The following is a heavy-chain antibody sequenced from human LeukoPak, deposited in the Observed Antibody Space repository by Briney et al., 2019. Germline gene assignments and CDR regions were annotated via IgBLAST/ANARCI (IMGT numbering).Heavy chain of an antibody. V-gene: IGHV3-7*01. Sequence: PGGSLRLSCAASGFTFSSYWMTWVRQAPGRGLEWVATIKADGGDKYYVNSVKGRFTISRDNAKNSLSLQMDSLRAEDTAVYYCARGGLWGGDYWGQGTLVNVSS. CDR3: ARGGLWGGDY. CDR1: GFTFSSYW. D-gene: IGHD3-16*01. J-gene: IGHJ4*02. CDR2: IKADGGDK.